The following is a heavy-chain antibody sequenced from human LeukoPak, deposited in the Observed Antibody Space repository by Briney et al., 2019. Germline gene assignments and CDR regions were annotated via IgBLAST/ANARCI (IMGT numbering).Heavy chain of an antibody. J-gene: IGHJ4*02. D-gene: IGHD5-18*01. CDR1: GGSISGGSYY. CDR3: ARRYSYVSPLNY. V-gene: IGHV4-61*02. Sequence: SETLSLTCTVSGGSISGGSYYWSWLRQPAGKGLEWLGRIYTSGSTNYNPSLKSRVTISVDTSKSQFSLKLSSVTAADTAVYYCARRYSYVSPLNYWGQGTLVTVSS. CDR2: IYTSGST.